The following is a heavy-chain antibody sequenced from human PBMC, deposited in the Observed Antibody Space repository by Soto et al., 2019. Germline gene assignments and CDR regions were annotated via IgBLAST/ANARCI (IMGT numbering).Heavy chain of an antibody. V-gene: IGHV3-30-3*01. CDR2: ISYDGSNK. Sequence: QVPLVESGGGVVQPGRSLRLSCAASGFTFSSYAMHWVRQAPGKGLEWVAVISYDGSNKYYADSVKGRFTISRDNSKNTLYLQMNSLRAEDTAVYYCARDPPNGGSSSWPYYYYYGMDVWGQGTTVTVSS. D-gene: IGHD6-13*01. CDR3: ARDPPNGGSSSWPYYYYYGMDV. J-gene: IGHJ6*02. CDR1: GFTFSSYA.